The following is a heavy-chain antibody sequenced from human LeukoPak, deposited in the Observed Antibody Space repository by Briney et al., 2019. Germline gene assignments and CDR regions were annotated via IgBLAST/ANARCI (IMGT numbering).Heavy chain of an antibody. CDR1: GFTFSSYA. Sequence: LRPSCAASGFTFSSYAMSWIRQPPGKGLEWIGYIYHSGSTYYNPSLKSRVTISVDRSKNQFSLKLSSVTAADTAVYYCASTSSTEFDYWGQGTLVTVSS. CDR2: IYHSGST. D-gene: IGHD4-17*01. V-gene: IGHV4-30-2*01. CDR3: ASTSSTEFDY. J-gene: IGHJ4*02.